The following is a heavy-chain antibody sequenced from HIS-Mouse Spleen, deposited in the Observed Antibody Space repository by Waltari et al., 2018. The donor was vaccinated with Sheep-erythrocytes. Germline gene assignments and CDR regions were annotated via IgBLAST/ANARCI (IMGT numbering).Heavy chain of an antibody. Sequence: QVQLVESGGGVVQPGRSLRLSCAASGFTFSSYGMHWVRQAPGKGLDWLAVISYDGSNKYYADSVKCRFTISRDNSKNTLYLQMNSLRAEDTAVYYCAKVRTVIYWYVDLWGRGTLVTVSS. V-gene: IGHV3-30*18. CDR1: GFTFSSYG. CDR3: AKVRTVIYWYVDL. J-gene: IGHJ2*01. D-gene: IGHD1-1*01. CDR2: ISYDGSNK.